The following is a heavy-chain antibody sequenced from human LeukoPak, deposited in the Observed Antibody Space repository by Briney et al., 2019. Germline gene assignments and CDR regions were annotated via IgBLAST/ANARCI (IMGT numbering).Heavy chain of an antibody. J-gene: IGHJ3*02. V-gene: IGHV4-4*09. D-gene: IGHD1-20*01. CDR3: ARQGCNWNRDAFDI. Sequence: SETLSLTCTVSGGSFSSYYWSWIRQPPGEGLEWIGYIYTSGSTNYNPSLKSRVTISVDTSKNQFSLKLSSVTAADTAVYYCARQGCNWNRDAFDIWGQGTMVTVSS. CDR2: IYTSGST. CDR1: GGSFSSYY.